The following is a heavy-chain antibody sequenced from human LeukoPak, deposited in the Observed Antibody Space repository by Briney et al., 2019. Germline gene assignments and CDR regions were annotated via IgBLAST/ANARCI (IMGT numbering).Heavy chain of an antibody. CDR1: GGSISSYY. V-gene: IGHV4-4*07. Sequence: SETLSLTCTVSGGSISSYYWSWIRQPAGKGLEWIGRIYTSGSTNYNPSLKSRVTMSVDTTKNLFSLKLTSVTAADTAVYYCAGYSYGRFDYWGQGTLVTVFS. J-gene: IGHJ4*02. CDR3: AGYSYGRFDY. D-gene: IGHD5-18*01. CDR2: IYTSGST.